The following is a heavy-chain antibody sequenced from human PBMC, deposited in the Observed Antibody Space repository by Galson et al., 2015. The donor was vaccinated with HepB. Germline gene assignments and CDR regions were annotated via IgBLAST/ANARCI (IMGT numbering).Heavy chain of an antibody. V-gene: IGHV1-2*02. Sequence: SVKVSCKASGYTFTGYYMHWVRQAPGQGLEWMGWINPNSGGTNYAQKFQGRVTMTRDTSISTAYMELSRLRSDDTAVYYCARDLRTVVTPSCYWGQGTLVTVSS. J-gene: IGHJ4*02. CDR2: INPNSGGT. D-gene: IGHD4-23*01. CDR1: GYTFTGYY. CDR3: ARDLRTVVTPSCY.